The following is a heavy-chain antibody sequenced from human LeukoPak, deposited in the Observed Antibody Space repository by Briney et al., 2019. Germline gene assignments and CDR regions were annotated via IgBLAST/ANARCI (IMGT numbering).Heavy chain of an antibody. Sequence: GGSLRLSCAASGFTFRSYAMSWVRQAPGKGLEWVSEVSGGGGSTYYADSVKGRFTISRDDSKNTLYLQMNSLRAEDTAVYYCARELRSSLDYWGQGTLVTVSS. CDR3: ARELRSSLDY. J-gene: IGHJ4*02. CDR2: VSGGGGST. CDR1: GFTFRSYA. D-gene: IGHD3-16*01. V-gene: IGHV3-23*01.